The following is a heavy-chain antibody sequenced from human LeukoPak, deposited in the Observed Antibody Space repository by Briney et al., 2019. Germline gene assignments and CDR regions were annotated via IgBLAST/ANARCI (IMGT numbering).Heavy chain of an antibody. CDR1: GFTFSDHY. Sequence: PGGSLRLSCAASGFTFSDHYMDWVRQVPGKGLEWVGRIGNRANSYTTDYAASLKGRFTISRDDSKTSLYLQMDSLKTEDTAVYSCARASGVNWSDHYLDYWGQGTLVTVSS. D-gene: IGHD1-1*01. J-gene: IGHJ4*02. CDR3: ARASGVNWSDHYLDY. V-gene: IGHV3-72*01. CDR2: IGNRANSYTT.